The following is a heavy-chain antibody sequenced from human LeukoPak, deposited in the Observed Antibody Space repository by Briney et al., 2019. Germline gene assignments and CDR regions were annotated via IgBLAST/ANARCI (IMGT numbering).Heavy chain of an antibody. Sequence: RGSLRLSCAASTFTSNTHWMSWVRQAPGKGLEWVATIKRDGLEKYYVDPVKGRFTISRDNAQKSVYLQMNSLRVDDTAVYYCAKVGTNFLRYHFDSWGRGTLVTVSS. J-gene: IGHJ4*02. D-gene: IGHD1-1*01. V-gene: IGHV3-7*01. CDR2: IKRDGLEK. CDR3: AKVGTNFLRYHFDS. CDR1: TFTSNTHW.